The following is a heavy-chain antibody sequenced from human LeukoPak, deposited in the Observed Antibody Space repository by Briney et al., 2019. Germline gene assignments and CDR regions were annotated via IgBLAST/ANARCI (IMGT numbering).Heavy chain of an antibody. Sequence: PVGSLRLSCAAAGFTFSNHWMSWVRQTPGKGLEWVANIKQDGGDKYYVDSVKGRFTISRDNAKNSLYLQMNNLRAEDTAVYYCARGQWVAYWGRGTLVTVSS. CDR2: IKQDGGDK. V-gene: IGHV3-7*01. CDR1: GFTFSNHW. CDR3: ARGQWVAY. D-gene: IGHD2-15*01. J-gene: IGHJ4*02.